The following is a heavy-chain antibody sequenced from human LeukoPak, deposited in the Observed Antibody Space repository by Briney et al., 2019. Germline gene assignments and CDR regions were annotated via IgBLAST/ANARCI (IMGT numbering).Heavy chain of an antibody. CDR2: INPNSGDT. V-gene: IGHV1-2*02. D-gene: IGHD6-13*01. J-gene: IGHJ4*02. Sequence: ASVKVSCKASGYTFTGYYMHWVRQAPGQGLEWMGWINPNSGDTNYAQKFQGRVTMTRDTSISTAYMELSRLRSDDTAVYYCARDRSNSSSWYERLGVGYWGQGTLVTVSS. CDR1: GYTFTGYY. CDR3: ARDRSNSSSWYERLGVGY.